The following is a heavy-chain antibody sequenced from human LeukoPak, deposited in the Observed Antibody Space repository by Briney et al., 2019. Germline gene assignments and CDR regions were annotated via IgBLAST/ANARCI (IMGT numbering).Heavy chain of an antibody. Sequence: GGPVTLFWSASGFAFSDYTMDWVRQAPGKGLKYVSSVRDNGESRYYADPVKGRFTTSRCNCKNTLYLQRRSLRPEDTAMYNCVKERRPMADDAFDIWGQGTMVTVSS. CDR1: GFAFSDYT. CDR2: VRDNGESR. V-gene: IGHV3-64D*06. J-gene: IGHJ3*02. CDR3: VKERRPMADDAFDI. D-gene: IGHD3-10*01.